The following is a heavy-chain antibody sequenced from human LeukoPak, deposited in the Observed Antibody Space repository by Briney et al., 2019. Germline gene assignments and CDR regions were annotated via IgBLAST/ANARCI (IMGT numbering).Heavy chain of an antibody. CDR3: ARADGSYYYDSSGYFTQGVGTFDY. Sequence: GASVNVSCKASGYTFTGYYMHWVRQAPGQGLEWMGWINPNSGGTNYAQKFQGRVTMTRDTSISTAYMELSRLRSDDTAVYYCARADGSYYYDSSGYFTQGVGTFDYWGQGTLVTVSS. J-gene: IGHJ4*02. CDR2: INPNSGGT. V-gene: IGHV1-2*02. D-gene: IGHD3-22*01. CDR1: GYTFTGYY.